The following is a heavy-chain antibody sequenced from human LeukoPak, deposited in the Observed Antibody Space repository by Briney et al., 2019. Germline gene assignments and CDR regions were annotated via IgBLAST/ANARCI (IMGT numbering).Heavy chain of an antibody. J-gene: IGHJ4*02. V-gene: IGHV3-30*04. Sequence: GGSLRLSCAASGFTFSSYAMHWVRQAPGKGLEWVAVISYDGSNKYYADSVKGRFTISRDNSKNTLYLQMNSLRAEDTAEYYCAREDTAMVIDYWGQGTLVTVSS. CDR2: ISYDGSNK. CDR1: GFTFSSYA. D-gene: IGHD5-18*01. CDR3: AREDTAMVIDY.